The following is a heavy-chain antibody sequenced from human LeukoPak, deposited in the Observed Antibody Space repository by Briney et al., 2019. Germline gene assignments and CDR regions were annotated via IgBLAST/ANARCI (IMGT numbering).Heavy chain of an antibody. D-gene: IGHD3-10*01. J-gene: IGHJ6*04. CDR1: GFTVSSNY. CDR3: ARDLHYYGSGSSTRPNYYYYGMDV. CDR2: IYSGGST. Sequence: GGSLRLSCAASGFTVSSNYMSWVRQAPGKGLEWVSVIYSGGSTYYADSVKGRFTISRDNSKNTLYLQMNSLRAEDKAVYYCARDLHYYGSGSSTRPNYYYYGMDVWGKGTTVTVSS. V-gene: IGHV3-53*01.